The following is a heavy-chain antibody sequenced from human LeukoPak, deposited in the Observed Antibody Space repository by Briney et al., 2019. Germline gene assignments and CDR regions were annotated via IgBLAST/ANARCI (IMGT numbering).Heavy chain of an antibody. CDR3: AKDYGNYYYYMDV. Sequence: PGGSLRLSCAASEFSVGSNYMTWVRQAPGKGLEWVSAINGSGGSTYYADSVKGRFTISRDTSKNTTYMQMNSLRADDTAIYYCAKDYGNYYYYMDVWGKETTVTISS. J-gene: IGHJ6*03. CDR1: EFSVGSNY. V-gene: IGHV3-23*01. CDR2: INGSGGST. D-gene: IGHD1-26*01.